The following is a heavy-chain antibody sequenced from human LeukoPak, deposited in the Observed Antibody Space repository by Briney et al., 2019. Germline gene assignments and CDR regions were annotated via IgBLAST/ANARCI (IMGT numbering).Heavy chain of an antibody. V-gene: IGHV3-48*01. Sequence: HPGGSLRLSCAASGFTFSSYSMNWVRQAPGKGLEWVSYISSSSSTIYYADSVKGRFTISRDNSKNTLYLQMNSLRSEDTAMYYCAKDRDYDIWSPWGQGTLVTVSS. J-gene: IGHJ5*02. CDR1: GFTFSSYS. D-gene: IGHD3-3*01. CDR3: AKDRDYDIWSP. CDR2: ISSSSSTI.